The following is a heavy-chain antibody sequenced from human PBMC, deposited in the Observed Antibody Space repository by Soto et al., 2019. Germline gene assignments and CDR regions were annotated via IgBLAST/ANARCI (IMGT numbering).Heavy chain of an antibody. CDR1: GFTFGDYA. CDR3: TRDPTNEVVPAAIGFDY. Sequence: GGSLRLSCTASGFTFGDYAMSWFRQAPGKGLEWVGFIRSKAYGGTTEYAASVKGRFTSSRDDSKSIAYLQMNSLKTEDTAVYYCTRDPTNEVVPAAIGFDYWGQGTLVTVSS. V-gene: IGHV3-49*03. J-gene: IGHJ4*02. CDR2: IRSKAYGGTT. D-gene: IGHD2-2*01.